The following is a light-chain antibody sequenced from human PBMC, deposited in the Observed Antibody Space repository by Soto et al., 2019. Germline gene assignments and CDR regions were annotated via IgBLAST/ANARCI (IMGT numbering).Light chain of an antibody. V-gene: IGKV4-1*01. CDR3: QQYYSIPFT. Sequence: DIVLTQSPDSPPASLVERATINSKSSQSVLYNSNNKNHLGWFQQKPGHPPKLLIYGASFRPSGVPDRFSGSGSGTDFTLTISSLQAEDVAVYYCQQYYSIPFTFGQGTKVDIK. CDR2: GAS. J-gene: IGKJ2*01. CDR1: QSVLYNSNNKNH.